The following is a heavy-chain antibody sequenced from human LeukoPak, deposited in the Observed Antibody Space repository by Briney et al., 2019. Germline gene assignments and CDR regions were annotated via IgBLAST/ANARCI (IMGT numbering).Heavy chain of an antibody. D-gene: IGHD4-23*01. CDR2: TRNKANGYTT. Sequence: GGSLRLSCAASGFTLSDSYMDWVRQAPGKGLEWVGRTRNKANGYTTEYAASVRGRFTISRDGSKNSLYLQMNSLKTEDTAVYYCARDRSGGFDYWGQGTLVTVSS. V-gene: IGHV3-72*01. J-gene: IGHJ4*02. CDR3: ARDRSGGFDY. CDR1: GFTLSDSY.